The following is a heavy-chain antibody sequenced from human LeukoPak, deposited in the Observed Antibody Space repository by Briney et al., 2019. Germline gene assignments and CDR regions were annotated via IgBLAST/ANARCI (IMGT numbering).Heavy chain of an antibody. V-gene: IGHV4-30-4*01. CDR2: IYYSGST. CDR3: ARALTVTTTPGNY. J-gene: IGHJ4*02. CDR1: GGSISSSDYY. D-gene: IGHD4-17*01. Sequence: PSETLSLTCTVSGGSISSSDYYWSWIRQPPGKGLEWIGYIYYSGSTYYNPSLKSRVTISVDTSKNQFSLKLSSVTAADTAVYYCARALTVTTTPGNYWGQGTLVTVSS.